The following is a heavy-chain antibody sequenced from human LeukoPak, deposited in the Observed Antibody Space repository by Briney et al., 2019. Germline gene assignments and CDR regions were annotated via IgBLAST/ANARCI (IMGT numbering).Heavy chain of an antibody. CDR2: IWYDGSNK. CDR1: GFTFSSYG. J-gene: IGHJ4*02. D-gene: IGHD6-13*01. V-gene: IGHV3-33*01. CDR3: ARDGSDWGYSSSRYPGEAGVSY. Sequence: PGRSLRLSCAASGFTFSSYGMHWVRQAPGKGLEWVAVIWYDGSNKYYADSVKGRFTISRDNSKNTLYLQMNSLRAEDTAVYYCARDGSDWGYSSSRYPGEAGVSYWGQGTLVTVSS.